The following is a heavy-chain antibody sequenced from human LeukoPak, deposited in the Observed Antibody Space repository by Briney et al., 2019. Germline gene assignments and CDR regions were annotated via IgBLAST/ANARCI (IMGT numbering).Heavy chain of an antibody. CDR1: GGSISNSY. CDR2: IYPTDIT. CDR3: ARGPGQLTSECFDS. J-gene: IGHJ5*01. D-gene: IGHD6-13*01. V-gene: IGHV4-4*07. Sequence: SETLSLTCTVSGGSISNSYWSWIRQPAGRGLEWIGRIYPTDITTYNPSLKSRVTLSVDTSKNQFSLKVNSVTAADAAVYYCARGPGQLTSECFDSWGQGILVTVSS.